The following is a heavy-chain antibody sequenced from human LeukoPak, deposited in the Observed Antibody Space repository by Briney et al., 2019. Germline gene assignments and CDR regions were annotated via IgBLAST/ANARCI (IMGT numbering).Heavy chain of an antibody. CDR2: ISYDGSNK. CDR1: GFTFSSYA. D-gene: IGHD5-18*01. Sequence: PGGSLRLSCAASGFTFSSYAMHWVRQAPSKGLEWVAVISYDGSNKYYADSVKGRFTISRDNSKNTLYLQMNSLRAEDTAVYYCARARGIQLWLNAFDIWGQGTMVTVSS. V-gene: IGHV3-30-3*01. J-gene: IGHJ3*02. CDR3: ARARGIQLWLNAFDI.